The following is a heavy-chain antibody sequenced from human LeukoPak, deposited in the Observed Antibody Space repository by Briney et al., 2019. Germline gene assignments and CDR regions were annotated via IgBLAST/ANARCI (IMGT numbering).Heavy chain of an antibody. J-gene: IGHJ4*02. CDR1: GGSFSGYY. CDR3: ARVPYGSGSYQDY. V-gene: IGHV4-34*01. CDR2: INHSGST. Sequence: LSETLSLTCAVYGGSFSGYYWSWIRQPPGKGXXXIGEINHSGSTNYNPSLKSRVTISVDTSKNQFSLKLSSVTAADTAVYYCARVPYGSGSYQDYWGQGTLVTVSS. D-gene: IGHD3-10*01.